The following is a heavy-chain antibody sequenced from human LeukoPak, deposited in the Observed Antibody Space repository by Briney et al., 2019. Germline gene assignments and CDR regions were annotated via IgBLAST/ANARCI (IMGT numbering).Heavy chain of an antibody. CDR2: IKQDGSEK. CDR1: GFTFSSYW. J-gene: IGHJ5*02. V-gene: IGHV3-7*01. Sequence: GGSLRLSCAASGFTFSSYWMSWVRQAPGKGLEWVANIKQDGSEKYYVDSVKGRFTISRDNAKNSLYLQMNSLRAEDTAVYYCARDRWPYYSWSKTSSSFDPWGQGTLVTVSS. D-gene: IGHD3-22*01. CDR3: ARDRWPYYSWSKTSSSFDP.